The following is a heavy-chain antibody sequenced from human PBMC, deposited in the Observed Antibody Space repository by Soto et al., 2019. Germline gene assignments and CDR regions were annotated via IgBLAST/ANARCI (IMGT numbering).Heavy chain of an antibody. CDR3: ATLMLPYYYGMDV. J-gene: IGHJ6*02. D-gene: IGHD2-8*01. CDR1: GGSISSGGYY. V-gene: IGHV4-31*02. CDR2: IYYSGST. Sequence: PSETLSLTXTVSGGSISSGGYYWSWIRQHPGKGLEWSGYIYYSGSTYYNPSLKSRVTISVDTCKNQFSLKLSSVIAPDTAVYYCATLMLPYYYGMDVWGQGTTVTVSS.